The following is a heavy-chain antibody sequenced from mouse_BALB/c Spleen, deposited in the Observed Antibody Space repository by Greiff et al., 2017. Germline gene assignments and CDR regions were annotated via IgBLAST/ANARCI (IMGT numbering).Heavy chain of an antibody. J-gene: IGHJ3*01. CDR1: GYTFTGYA. CDR2: ISTYNGNT. V-gene: IGHV1-67*01. Sequence: QVQLKQSGPEVVRPGVSVKISCTGSGYTFTGYAMHWVKQSHAKSLEWIGVISTYNGNTNYNQKFKDKATLTVDKSSSTAYMQLSSPTSEDSAVYYCARITTATTYWGQGTLVTVSA. D-gene: IGHD1-2*01. CDR3: ARITTATTY.